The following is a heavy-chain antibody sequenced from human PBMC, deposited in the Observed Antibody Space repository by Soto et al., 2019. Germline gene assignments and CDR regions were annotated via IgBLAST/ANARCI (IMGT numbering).Heavy chain of an antibody. CDR2: ISGSGGST. J-gene: IGHJ4*02. CDR3: AKTRLGELSGDY. V-gene: IGHV3-23*01. D-gene: IGHD3-16*02. CDR1: GFTFSSYA. Sequence: EVQLLESGGGLVQPGGSLRLSCAASGFTFSSYAMSWVRQAPGKGLEWVSAISGSGGSTYYADSVKGRFTISRDNSKNALYLQMNSLRAEDTAVYYCAKTRLGELSGDYWGQGTLVTVSS.